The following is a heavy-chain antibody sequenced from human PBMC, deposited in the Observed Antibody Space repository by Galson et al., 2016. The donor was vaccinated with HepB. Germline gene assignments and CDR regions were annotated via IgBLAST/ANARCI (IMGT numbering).Heavy chain of an antibody. J-gene: IGHJ4*02. CDR3: ASGIYGDYTFDH. Sequence: SLRLSCAASGFTFSDYYMTWIRQAPGKGLEWVSYISSSSRYMNYADSVKGRFTISRDDAKNSLYLQMRILRAEGTAIYYCASGIYGDYTFDHWGQGTLVTASS. CDR2: ISSSSRYM. CDR1: GFTFSDYY. D-gene: IGHD4-17*01. V-gene: IGHV3-11*06.